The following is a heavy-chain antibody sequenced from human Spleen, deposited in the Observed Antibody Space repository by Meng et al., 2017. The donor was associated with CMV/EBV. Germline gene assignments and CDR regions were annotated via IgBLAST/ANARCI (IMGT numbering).Heavy chain of an antibody. D-gene: IGHD1-26*01. CDR1: GVACSYYA. V-gene: IGHV1-69*04. CDR3: ARAEWELDDLKD. J-gene: IGHJ4*02. Sequence: CKDSGVACSYYAISWVRPGPGQGLEWRVRIIPLIDKARYTQKFQGSVTTTADRSTSTAYMQLSSLRAEDTAMYYCARAEWELDDLKDWSQGTLVTVSS. CDR2: IIPLIDKA.